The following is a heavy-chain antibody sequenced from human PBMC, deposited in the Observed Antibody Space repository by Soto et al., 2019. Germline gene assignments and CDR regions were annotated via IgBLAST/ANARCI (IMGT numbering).Heavy chain of an antibody. D-gene: IGHD4-4*01. V-gene: IGHV4-39*01. CDR3: ARPSGLQYTYKWFDP. Sequence: TSETLSLTCTVSGGSISSSSYYWGWIRQPPGKGLEWIGSIYYSGSTYYNPSLKSRVTISVDTSKNQFSLKLSSVTAADTAIYYCARPSGLQYTYKWFDPWGQGTLVTVS. CDR1: GGSISSSSYY. J-gene: IGHJ5*02. CDR2: IYYSGST.